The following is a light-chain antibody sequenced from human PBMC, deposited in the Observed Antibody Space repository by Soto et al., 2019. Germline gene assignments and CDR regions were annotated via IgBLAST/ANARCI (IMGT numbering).Light chain of an antibody. CDR1: SSDVGSYNL. CDR3: SSYATGSTVV. CDR2: EGS. Sequence: QSALTQPASVSGSPGQSITISCTGTSSDVGSYNLVSWYQQYPGKAPKLMIYEGSKGPSGVSNRFSGSKFGNTASLTISGLQAEDEADYYCSSYATGSTVVFGGGTKLTVL. J-gene: IGLJ2*01. V-gene: IGLV2-23*01.